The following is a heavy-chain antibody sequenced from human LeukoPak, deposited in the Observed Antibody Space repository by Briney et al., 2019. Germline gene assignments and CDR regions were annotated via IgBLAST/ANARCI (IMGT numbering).Heavy chain of an antibody. CDR2: MNPNSGNT. V-gene: IGHV1-8*01. D-gene: IGHD1-7*01. CDR1: GYTFTSYD. Sequence: ASVKVSCKASGYTFTSYDTNWVRQATGQGLEWMGWMNPNSGNTGYAQKFQGRVTMTRNTSISTAYMELSSLRSEDTAVYYCAGGSPGITGTRRGDNWFDPWGQGTLVTVSS. J-gene: IGHJ5*02. CDR3: AGGSPGITGTRRGDNWFDP.